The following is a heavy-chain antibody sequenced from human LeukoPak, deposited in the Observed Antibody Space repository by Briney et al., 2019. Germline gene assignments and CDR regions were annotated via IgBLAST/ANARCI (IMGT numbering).Heavy chain of an antibody. CDR2: INHSGST. CDR3: ARTYGDYDGAFDV. J-gene: IGHJ3*01. V-gene: IGHV4-34*01. CDR1: GGSFSGYY. D-gene: IGHD4-17*01. Sequence: SETLSLTCAVYGGSFSGYYWSWIRQPPGKGLEWIGEINHSGSTNYNPSLKSRVTIFVDTSKNQFSLKLSSVTATDTAVYYCARTYGDYDGAFDVWGQGTMVTVSS.